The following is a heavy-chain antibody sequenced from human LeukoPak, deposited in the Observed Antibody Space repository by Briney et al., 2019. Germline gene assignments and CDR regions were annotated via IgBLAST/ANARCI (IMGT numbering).Heavy chain of an antibody. CDR2: IKQDGSEK. D-gene: IGHD3-3*01. Sequence: GGSLRLACVASGFTFSNNWMSWVRQAPGKGLKWVANIKQDGSEKYYVDSVKGRFTISRDNAKNSLDLQMNNLRAEDTAVYYCARGPPYDFWSGYYRGAFDIWGQGTMVTVSS. J-gene: IGHJ3*02. V-gene: IGHV3-7*01. CDR3: ARGPPYDFWSGYYRGAFDI. CDR1: GFTFSNNW.